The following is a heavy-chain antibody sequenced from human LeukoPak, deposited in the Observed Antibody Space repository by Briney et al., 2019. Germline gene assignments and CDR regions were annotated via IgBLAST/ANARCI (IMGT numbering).Heavy chain of an antibody. V-gene: IGHV4-4*02. CDR3: ARVGYDILTGYYQCVDY. CDR2: IHHSGNT. D-gene: IGHD3-9*01. J-gene: IGHJ4*02. Sequence: SETLFLTRAVSGGSVSSDNWWSWVRQPPGKGLEWIGEIHHSGNTNYSPSLKSRVTISLDKSTNQFSLKLNSVTAADTAVYYCARVGYDILTGYYQCVDYWGQGTLVTVPS. CDR1: GGSVSSDNW.